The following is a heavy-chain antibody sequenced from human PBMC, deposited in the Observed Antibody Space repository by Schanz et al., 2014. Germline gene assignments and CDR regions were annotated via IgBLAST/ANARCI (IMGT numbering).Heavy chain of an antibody. D-gene: IGHD5-18*01. CDR3: TRGGYSYALSAFDI. CDR2: ITAYNGDT. J-gene: IGHJ3*02. Sequence: QVQLVQSGAEMKKPGASVKVSCKASGYTLSAYSLHWVRQAPGQGLEWMGWITAYNGDTNYALKLQGRVTMTTDTSTGTAYMELRSLRSDDTALYYCTRGGYSYALSAFDIWGQGTMVTVSS. CDR1: GYTLSAYS. V-gene: IGHV1-18*01.